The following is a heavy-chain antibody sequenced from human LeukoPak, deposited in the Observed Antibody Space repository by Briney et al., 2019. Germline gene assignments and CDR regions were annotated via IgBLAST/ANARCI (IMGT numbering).Heavy chain of an antibody. CDR1: GYTVTGYD. D-gene: IGHD3-9*01. J-gene: IGHJ4*02. CDR3: ARGITIYDY. CDR2: INPNSGGT. Sequence: ASVEVCGKAAGYTVTGYDMHWVRQAPGQGVEGRGGINPNSGGTNYAQKFQGRVTMTRDTSISTAYMELSRLRSDDTAVYYCARGITIYDYWGQGTLVTVSS. V-gene: IGHV1-2*02.